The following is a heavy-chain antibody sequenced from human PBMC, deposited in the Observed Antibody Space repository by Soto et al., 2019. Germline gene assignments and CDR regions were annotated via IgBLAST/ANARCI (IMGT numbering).Heavy chain of an antibody. D-gene: IGHD3-10*01. CDR3: ARVKSGSYDWFDP. CDR1: GFTFSNYW. J-gene: IGHJ5*02. Sequence: EVQLVESGGGLVQPGGSLRLSCAASGFTFSNYWMHWVHQAPGKGLMWVSRINTDGSRTTYADSVKGRFAISRDNAKNTVYLQMISLRAEDTAVYYCARVKSGSYDWFDPWGQGTLVTVSS. V-gene: IGHV3-74*01. CDR2: INTDGSRT.